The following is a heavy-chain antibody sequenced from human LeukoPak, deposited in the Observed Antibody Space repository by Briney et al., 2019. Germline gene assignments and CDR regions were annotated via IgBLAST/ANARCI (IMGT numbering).Heavy chain of an antibody. CDR1: GGSISSGGYY. Sequence: PSETLSLTCTVSGGSISSGGYYWSWIRQHPGKGLEWIGYIYYSGSTYYNPSLRSRVTISVDTSKNQFSPKLSSVTAADTAVYYCARDTTTQYYYDSSGPPVGAFDIWGQGTMVTVSS. V-gene: IGHV4-31*03. D-gene: IGHD3-22*01. CDR2: IYYSGST. J-gene: IGHJ3*02. CDR3: ARDTTTQYYYDSSGPPVGAFDI.